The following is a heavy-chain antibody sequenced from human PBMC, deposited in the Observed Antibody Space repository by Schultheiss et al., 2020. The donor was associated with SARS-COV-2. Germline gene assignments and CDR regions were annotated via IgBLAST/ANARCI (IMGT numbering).Heavy chain of an antibody. J-gene: IGHJ6*02. CDR3: ARDMADYYYGMDV. V-gene: IGHV4-38-2*02. CDR1: GGSISGDY. CDR2: IYHSGSF. Sequence: SQTLSLTCTVSGGSISGDYWSWIRQHPGKGLEWIGSIYHSGSFYYNPSLKSRITISVDMSENQFSLKLSSVTAADTAVYYCARDMADYYYGMDVWGQGTTVTVSS. D-gene: IGHD5-24*01.